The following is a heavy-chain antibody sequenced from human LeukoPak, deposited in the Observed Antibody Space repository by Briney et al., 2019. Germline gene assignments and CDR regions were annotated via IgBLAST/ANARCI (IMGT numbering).Heavy chain of an antibody. J-gene: IGHJ4*02. D-gene: IGHD2-15*01. CDR1: GVTFSSYA. CDR3: AKNKIVVVVAATGFDY. Sequence: PGGSLRLSCAASGVTFSSYAMSWVRQAPGKGLEWVSAISGSGGSTYYADSVKGRFTISRDNSKNTLYLQMNSLRAEDTAVYYCAKNKIVVVVAATGFDYWGQGTLVTVSS. CDR2: ISGSGGST. V-gene: IGHV3-23*01.